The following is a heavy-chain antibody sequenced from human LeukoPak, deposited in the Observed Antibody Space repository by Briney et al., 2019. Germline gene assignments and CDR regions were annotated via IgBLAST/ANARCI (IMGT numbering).Heavy chain of an antibody. V-gene: IGHV4-34*01. J-gene: IGHJ4*02. D-gene: IGHD3-22*01. CDR3: ASYYYDSSGLDY. CDR1: GGSFSGYY. CDR2: INHSGST. Sequence: SETLSLTCAVYGGSFSGYYWSWIRQPPGKGLEWIGEINHSGSTNYNPSLKSRVTISVDTSKNQFSLKLSSVTAADTAVYYCASYYYDSSGLDYWGQGTLVTASS.